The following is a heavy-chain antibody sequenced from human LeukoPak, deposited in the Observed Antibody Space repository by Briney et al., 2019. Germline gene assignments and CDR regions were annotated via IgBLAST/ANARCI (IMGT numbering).Heavy chain of an antibody. J-gene: IGHJ4*02. CDR1: GGSISSDY. CDR3: ARRIVRGDYYSDDS. V-gene: IGHV4-59*08. Sequence: PSETLSLTCTVSGGSISSDYWNWIRQPPGKGLEWIGYIYYSGTTYYNPSLKGRVTISLDTSKNQFSLKLNSVIAADTAVYYCARRIVRGDYYSDDSWGQGTLVTVSS. CDR2: IYYSGTT. D-gene: IGHD3-22*01.